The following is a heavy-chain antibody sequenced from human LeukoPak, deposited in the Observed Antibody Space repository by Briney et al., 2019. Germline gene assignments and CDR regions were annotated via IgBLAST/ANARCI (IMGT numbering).Heavy chain of an antibody. CDR3: ARAGRYDSSGYYYYYYGMDV. D-gene: IGHD3-22*01. CDR1: GFTFTDYY. V-gene: IGHV1-2*02. Sequence: ASMKVSCKSSGFTFTDYYIHWVRQAPGQGLEWMGYIGPHSSATSSPQEFQGGVTMTRDTSMSTAYMELTRLTSDDTAVYYCARAGRYDSSGYYYYYYGMDVWGQGTTVTVSS. J-gene: IGHJ6*02. CDR2: IGPHSSAT.